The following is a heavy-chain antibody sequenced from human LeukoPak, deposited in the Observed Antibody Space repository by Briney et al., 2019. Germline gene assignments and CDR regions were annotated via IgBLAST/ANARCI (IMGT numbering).Heavy chain of an antibody. V-gene: IGHV3-7*01. CDR2: IKQDGSVK. CDR1: GFTFSIYW. Sequence: GGSLRLSCAASGFTFSIYWMSWVRQAPGKGLEWVASIKQDGSVKHFLDSVKGRFTISRDNAKNSLYLQMNFLRAEDTAIYYCARAGSYGYYFEYWGQGTLVTVSS. D-gene: IGHD5-18*01. CDR3: ARAGSYGYYFEY. J-gene: IGHJ4*02.